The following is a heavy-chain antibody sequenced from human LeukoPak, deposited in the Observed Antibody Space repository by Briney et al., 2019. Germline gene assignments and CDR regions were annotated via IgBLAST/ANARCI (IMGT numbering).Heavy chain of an antibody. D-gene: IGHD3-16*02. J-gene: IGHJ4*02. CDR2: FYPEDGET. CDR3: ATGYDYVWASYRYTGFDY. V-gene: IGHV1-24*01. CDR1: GYTLTELS. Sequence: ASVNVSCKVSGYTLTELSMHWVRQAPGKGLEWMGGFYPEDGETIYAQKFQGRVTMNEDTSTDTAYMELSSLRSEDTAVYYCATGYDYVWASYRYTGFDYWGQGTLVTVSS.